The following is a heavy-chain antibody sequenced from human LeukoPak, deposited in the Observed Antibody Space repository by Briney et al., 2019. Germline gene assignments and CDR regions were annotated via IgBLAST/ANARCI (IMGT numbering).Heavy chain of an antibody. V-gene: IGHV4-59*01. CDR1: GGSISSYY. Sequence: SETLSLTCTVSGGSISSYYWSWIRQSPGKGLEWIGYIFYSGSTNHSPSLKSRVTISVDTSKNQFSLKLSSVTAADTAVYYCARGGSGPYPRLDYWGQGSLVTVSS. CDR3: ARGGSGPYPRLDY. CDR2: IFYSGST. D-gene: IGHD6-19*01. J-gene: IGHJ4*02.